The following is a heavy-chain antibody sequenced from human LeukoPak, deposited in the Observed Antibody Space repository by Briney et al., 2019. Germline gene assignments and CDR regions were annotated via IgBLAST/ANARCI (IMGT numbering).Heavy chain of an antibody. CDR1: GFTSSSYR. CDR2: IQQDSCEK. Sequence: GGPLRFCCAAAGFTSSSYRIWGGRKAREKRLEWLTNIQQDSCEKYNVDSVKRRFTISRNNAKTSLYLQMNSLRADNTAVYCWASWYSNWGQGTLVTVSS. V-gene: IGHV3-7*01. CDR3: ASWYSN. D-gene: IGHD6-13*01. J-gene: IGHJ4*02.